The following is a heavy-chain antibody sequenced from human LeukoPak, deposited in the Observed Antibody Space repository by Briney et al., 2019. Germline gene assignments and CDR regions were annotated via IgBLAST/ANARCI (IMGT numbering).Heavy chain of an antibody. D-gene: IGHD2-2*01. Sequence: SETLSLTCAVSGGSISSSNWWSWIRQPPGKGLEWIGEINHSGSTNYNPSLKSRVTISIDTSKNQFSLKLSSVTAADTAVYYCARLRSMRYCSSTGCQLSRDYWGQGTLVTVSS. J-gene: IGHJ4*02. CDR2: INHSGST. V-gene: IGHV4-4*02. CDR1: GGSISSSNW. CDR3: ARLRSMRYCSSTGCQLSRDY.